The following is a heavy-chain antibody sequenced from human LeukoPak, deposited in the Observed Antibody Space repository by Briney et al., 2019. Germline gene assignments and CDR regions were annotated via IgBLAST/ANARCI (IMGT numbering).Heavy chain of an antibody. CDR3: ARDSCSSTSCYTNWFDP. J-gene: IGHJ5*02. CDR1: GFTFSSDW. Sequence: GGSLRLSCAASGFTFSSDWMHWVRQAPGKGLVRVSRINSEGSSTSYADSVKGRFTISRDNAKNTLYLQMNSLRAEDTAVYYCARDSCSSTSCYTNWFDPWGQGTLVTVSS. V-gene: IGHV3-74*01. D-gene: IGHD2-2*02. CDR2: INSEGSST.